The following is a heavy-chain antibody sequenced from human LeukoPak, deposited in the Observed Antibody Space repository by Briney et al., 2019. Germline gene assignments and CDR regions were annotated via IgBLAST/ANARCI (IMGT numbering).Heavy chain of an antibody. D-gene: IGHD2-2*01. V-gene: IGHV1-8*03. J-gene: IGHJ4*02. CDR2: MNPNSGNT. CDR1: GYTFTSYD. Sequence: GASVKVSCKASGYTFTSYDINWVGQATGQGLEWMGWMNPNSGNTGYAQKFQGRVTITRNSSISTAYMELSSLRSEDTAVYYCARDCSSTSCYGAFDYWGEGTLVTVSS. CDR3: ARDCSSTSCYGAFDY.